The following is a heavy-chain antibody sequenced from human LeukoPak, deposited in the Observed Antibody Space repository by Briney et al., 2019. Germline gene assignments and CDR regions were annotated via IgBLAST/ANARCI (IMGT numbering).Heavy chain of an antibody. CDR1: GGSISIANYF. D-gene: IGHD3-3*01. CDR2: TYYDGST. Sequence: PSETLSLTCTVSGGSISIANYFWGWIRQPPGKGLERIGSTYYDGSTYYNPSLKSRVTISRDTSKDQFSLRLSSVTAADTAVYYCARRSSGRPVDYWGQGTLVTVSS. J-gene: IGHJ4*02. CDR3: ARRSSGRPVDY. V-gene: IGHV4-39*07.